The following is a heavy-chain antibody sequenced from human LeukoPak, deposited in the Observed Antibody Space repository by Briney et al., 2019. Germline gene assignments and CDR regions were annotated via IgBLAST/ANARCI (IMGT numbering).Heavy chain of an antibody. CDR3: ARLDWNQYFDY. CDR1: GGPISSYY. J-gene: IGHJ4*02. D-gene: IGHD1-1*01. Sequence: SETLSLTCTVSGGPISSYYWSWIRQPPGKGLEWIGYIYYSGSTNYNPSLKSRVTISVDTSKNQFSLKLSSVTAADTAVYYCARLDWNQYFDYWGQGTLVTVSS. CDR2: IYYSGST. V-gene: IGHV4-59*08.